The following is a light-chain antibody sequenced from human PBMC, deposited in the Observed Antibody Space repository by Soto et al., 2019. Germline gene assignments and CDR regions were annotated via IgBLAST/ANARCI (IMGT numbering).Light chain of an antibody. CDR2: AAS. V-gene: IGKV1-39*01. CDR1: ESISNH. CDR3: QQSYSVPIT. J-gene: IGKJ5*01. Sequence: DIQMTQSPSSLSASVGDRVTITCRASESISNHLNWYQQKSGGAPQLLIQAASTLQTGVPSRFSGSGSGTDFTLTISSLQTDDFATYHCQQSYSVPITFGQGTRLEIK.